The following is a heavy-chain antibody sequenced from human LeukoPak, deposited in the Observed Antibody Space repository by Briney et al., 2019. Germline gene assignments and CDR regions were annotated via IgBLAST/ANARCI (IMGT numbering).Heavy chain of an antibody. V-gene: IGHV3-30*02. CDR1: GFTFSSYG. CDR2: IRNDGGDK. CDR3: ANSGGPAAIRDPRSKDPRPKDFDY. Sequence: GGSLRLSCAASGFTFSSYGMHWVRQAPGKGLEWVAFIRNDGGDKYYADSVKGRFTISRDNSKNTLYLQMNSLRAEDTAVYYCANSGGPAAIRDPRSKDPRPKDFDYWGQGTLVTVSS. D-gene: IGHD2-2*02. J-gene: IGHJ4*02.